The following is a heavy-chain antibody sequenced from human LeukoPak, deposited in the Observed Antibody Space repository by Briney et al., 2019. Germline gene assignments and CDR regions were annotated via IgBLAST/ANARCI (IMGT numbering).Heavy chain of an antibody. D-gene: IGHD2-15*01. CDR1: GFTVSSNY. J-gene: IGHJ3*01. Sequence: PGGSLRLSCAASGFTVSSNYMSWVRQAPGKGLEWVSVIYSGGSTYYADSVKGRFTISRDNSKNTLYLQMNSLRAEDTAVYYCARRKYDCSGGSCYGFAFDLWGQGTMVTVSS. V-gene: IGHV3-66*01. CDR3: ARRKYDCSGGSCYGFAFDL. CDR2: IYSGGST.